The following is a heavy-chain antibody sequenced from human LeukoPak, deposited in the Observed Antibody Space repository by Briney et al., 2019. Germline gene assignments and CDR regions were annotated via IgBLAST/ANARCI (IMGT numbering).Heavy chain of an antibody. CDR1: GFTFSDYY. CDR3: ARDLRYPIYGDYVEYYFDY. Sequence: GGSLRLSCAASGFTFSDYYMSWIRQAPGKGLEWVSYISSSGSTIYYADSVKGRFTISRDNAKNSLYLQMNSLRAEDTAVYYCARDLRYPIYGDYVEYYFDYWGQGTLVTVSS. V-gene: IGHV3-11*01. D-gene: IGHD4-17*01. J-gene: IGHJ4*02. CDR2: ISSSGSTI.